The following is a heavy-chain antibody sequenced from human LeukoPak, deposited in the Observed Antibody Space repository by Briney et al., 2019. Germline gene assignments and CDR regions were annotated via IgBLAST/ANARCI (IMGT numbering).Heavy chain of an antibody. CDR1: GGSISTSSYS. V-gene: IGHV4-39*01. CDR3: ARQVYGGSGHSSGYYGPYFDY. CDR2: IYYGGST. Sequence: SETLSLTCTVSGGSISTSSYSWGWIRQPPGKGLEWIGSIYYGGSTYYNPSLKSRVSFSVDTSNNQFSLKLNSVTAADTALYFCARQVYGGSGHSSGYYGPYFDYWGQGTLVTVSS. D-gene: IGHD3-22*01. J-gene: IGHJ4*02.